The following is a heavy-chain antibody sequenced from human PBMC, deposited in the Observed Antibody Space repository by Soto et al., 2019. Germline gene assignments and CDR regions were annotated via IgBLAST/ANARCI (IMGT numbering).Heavy chain of an antibody. CDR2: IYYSGST. V-gene: IGHV4-30-4*01. CDR1: GGSVSSGSYY. J-gene: IGHJ4*02. D-gene: IGHD3-10*01. Sequence: PSETLSLTCTVSGGSVSSGSYYWSWIRQPPGKGLEWIGYIYYSGSTYYNPSLKSRVTISVDTSKNQFSLKLSSVTAADTAVYYCARAGRNFKYYYGSGSYYFDYWGQGTLVTVSS. CDR3: ARAGRNFKYYYGSGSYYFDY.